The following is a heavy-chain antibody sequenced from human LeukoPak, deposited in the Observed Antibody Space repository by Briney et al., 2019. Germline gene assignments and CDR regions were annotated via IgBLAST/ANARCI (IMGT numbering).Heavy chain of an antibody. J-gene: IGHJ5*02. Sequence: GGSLRLSCAASGFTFSSYEMNWVRQAPGKGLEWVSYISSSGSTIYYADSVKGRFTISRDNAKNSLYLQMNSLRAEDTAVYYCARARRHCGGDCLPPNWFDPWGQGTLVTVSS. CDR2: ISSSGSTI. V-gene: IGHV3-48*03. CDR3: ARARRHCGGDCLPPNWFDP. CDR1: GFTFSSYE. D-gene: IGHD2-21*02.